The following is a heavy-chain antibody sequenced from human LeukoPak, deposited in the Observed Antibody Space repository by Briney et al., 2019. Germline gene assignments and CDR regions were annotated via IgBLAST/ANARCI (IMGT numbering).Heavy chain of an antibody. J-gene: IGHJ4*02. CDR1: GFTFSSYG. CDR2: ISYDGSNK. V-gene: IGHV3-30*18. CDR3: AKDLFRDAATETYYFDY. Sequence: GGSLRLSCAASGFTFSSYGMHWVRQAPGKGLEWVAVISYDGSNKYYADSVKGRFTISRDNSKNTLYLQMNSLRAEDTAVYYCAKDLFRDAATETYYFDYWGQGTLVTVSS. D-gene: IGHD2-15*01.